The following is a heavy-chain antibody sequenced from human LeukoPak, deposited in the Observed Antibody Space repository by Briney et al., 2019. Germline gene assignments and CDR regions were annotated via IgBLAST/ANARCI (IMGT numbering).Heavy chain of an antibody. CDR2: IKSKTDGGTT. CDR1: GFTFSNAW. Sequence: GGSLRLSCAASGFTFSNAWMNWVRQAPGKGLEWVGRIKSKTDGGTTDYAAPVKGRFTISRDDSKNTLYLQMNSLKTEDTAVYHCTTGMGVVATITEGYFDYWGQGTLVTVSS. D-gene: IGHD5-12*01. CDR3: TTGMGVVATITEGYFDY. V-gene: IGHV3-15*07. J-gene: IGHJ4*02.